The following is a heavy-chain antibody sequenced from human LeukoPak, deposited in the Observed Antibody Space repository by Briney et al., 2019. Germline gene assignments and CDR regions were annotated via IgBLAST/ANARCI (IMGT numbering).Heavy chain of an antibody. CDR1: GFSFSSYN. D-gene: IGHD3-16*01. V-gene: IGHV3-21*01. CDR2: ISRSASNI. J-gene: IGHJ4*02. Sequence: GGSLRLSCVGSGFSFSSYNMNWVRQAPGKGLEWVSSISRSASNIYYADSVKGRFTNSRDNAKNSFYLQMNGLRAEDTAVFYCARDPEGFGATYFDYWGQGTLVTVSS. CDR3: ARDPEGFGATYFDY.